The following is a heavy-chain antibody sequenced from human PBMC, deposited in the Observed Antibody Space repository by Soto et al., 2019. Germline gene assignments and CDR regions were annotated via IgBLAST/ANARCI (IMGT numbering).Heavy chain of an antibody. V-gene: IGHV4-59*12. Sequence: TSETLSLTCTVSGDSINNYYWSWIRQPPGKGLEWIGYIYHSGSTDYNPSLKSRVTISVDTSKTQFSLRLSSMTGADTAVYYCARERGDSHWIDPWGQGTLVTVSS. J-gene: IGHJ5*02. CDR3: ARERGDSHWIDP. D-gene: IGHD2-21*01. CDR1: GDSINNYY. CDR2: IYHSGST.